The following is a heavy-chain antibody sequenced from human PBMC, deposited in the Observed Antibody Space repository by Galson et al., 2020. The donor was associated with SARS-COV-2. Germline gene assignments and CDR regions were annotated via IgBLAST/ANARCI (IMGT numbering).Heavy chain of an antibody. D-gene: IGHD1-20*01. CDR3: ARDGGYNWKYASRQ. J-gene: IGHJ4*02. V-gene: IGHV1-2*02. Sequence: ASVKVSCKTSGYIFTGYLIHWVRQAPGQGLEWMGWINPNSDGTKYAEKFQGRVTMTRHTSISTLYMELSRLRSDDSAVYYCARDGGYNWKYASRQWGQGILVTVSA. CDR1: GYIFTGYL. CDR2: INPNSDGT.